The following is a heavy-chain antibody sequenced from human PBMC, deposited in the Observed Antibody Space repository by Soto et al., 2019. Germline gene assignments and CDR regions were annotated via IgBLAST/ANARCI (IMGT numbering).Heavy chain of an antibody. Sequence: QVQLVESGGGVVQPGRSLRLSCAASGFTFRTYGMHWVRQAPGKGLEWVAVIWHDGSKKYYADSVKGRFTISRDNSKNTLYLQMNSLRDEETDVYYCARDQRSSVGTTRGDMAVWGQGTTVTVSS. V-gene: IGHV3-33*01. CDR1: GFTFRTYG. CDR2: IWHDGSKK. CDR3: ARDQRSSVGTTRGDMAV. J-gene: IGHJ6*02. D-gene: IGHD1-26*01.